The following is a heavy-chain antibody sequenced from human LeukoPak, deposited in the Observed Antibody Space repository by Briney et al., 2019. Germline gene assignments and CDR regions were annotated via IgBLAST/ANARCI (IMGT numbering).Heavy chain of an antibody. J-gene: IGHJ4*02. D-gene: IGHD4-23*01. CDR2: TSYRGST. V-gene: IGHV4-39*01. Sequence: SETLSLTCTVSGGSISSSSYFWGWIRQPPRKGLEWIASTSYRGSTYYNPSLKSRVTISVDTSKNQFSQKLTSVTAADTAVYYCANSANYGGNSGYFDSWAQGTLVTVSS. CDR1: GGSISSSSYF. CDR3: ANSANYGGNSGYFDS.